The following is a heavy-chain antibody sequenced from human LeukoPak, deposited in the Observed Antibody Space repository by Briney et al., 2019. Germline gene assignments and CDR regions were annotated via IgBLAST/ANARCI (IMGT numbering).Heavy chain of an antibody. V-gene: IGHV3-49*04. CDR1: GFTFGDYT. J-gene: IGHJ5*02. CDR2: IRSKAYGGTT. D-gene: IGHD3-22*01. CDR3: TRDRSGYYYNWFDP. Sequence: GGSLRLSCTASGFTFGDYTMNWVRQALGKGLEWVGFIRSKAYGGTTEYAASVKGRFTISRDDSKTIAYLQMNSLKTEDTALYYCTRDRSGYYYNWFDPWGQGTLVTVSS.